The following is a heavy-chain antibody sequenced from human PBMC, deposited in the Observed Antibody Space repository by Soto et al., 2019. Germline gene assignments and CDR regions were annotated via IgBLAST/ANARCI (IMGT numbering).Heavy chain of an antibody. Sequence: PSETLSLTCAVYGGSFSGYYWSWIRQPPGKGLEWIGEINHSGSTNYNPSLKSRVTISVGTSKNQFSLKLSSVTAADTAVYYCARGDTVLLWFGESPTFDYWGQGTLVTVSS. CDR3: ARGDTVLLWFGESPTFDY. D-gene: IGHD3-10*01. V-gene: IGHV4-34*01. CDR1: GGSFSGYY. J-gene: IGHJ4*02. CDR2: INHSGST.